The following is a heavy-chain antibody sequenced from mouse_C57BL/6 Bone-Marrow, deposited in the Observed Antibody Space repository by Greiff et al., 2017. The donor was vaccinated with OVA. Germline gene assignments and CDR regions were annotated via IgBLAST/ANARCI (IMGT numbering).Heavy chain of an antibody. CDR2: INPGSGGT. D-gene: IGHD2-3*01. V-gene: IGHV1-54*01. CDR3: ARSDYDGYYTSFYYYAMDY. J-gene: IGHJ4*01. Sequence: QVHVKQSGAELVRPGTSVKVSCKASGYAFTNYLIEWVKQRPGQGLEWIGVINPGSGGTNYNEKFKGKATLTADKSSSTAYMQLSSLTSEDSAVYFCARSDYDGYYTSFYYYAMDYWGQGTSVTVSS. CDR1: GYAFTNYL.